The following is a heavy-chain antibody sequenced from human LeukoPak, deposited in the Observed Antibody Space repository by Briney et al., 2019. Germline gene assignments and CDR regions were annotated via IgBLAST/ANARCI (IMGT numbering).Heavy chain of an antibody. CDR3: ARGLSIGYSSSWYAPAPLDAFDI. V-gene: IGHV4-34*01. CDR2: INHSGST. J-gene: IGHJ3*02. CDR1: GGSFSGYY. D-gene: IGHD6-13*01. Sequence: ETLSLTCAVYGGSFSGYYWSWIRQPPGKGLEWIGEINHSGSTNYNPSLKSRVTISVDTSKNQFSLKLSSVTAADTAVYYCARGLSIGYSSSWYAPAPLDAFDIWGQGTMVTVSS.